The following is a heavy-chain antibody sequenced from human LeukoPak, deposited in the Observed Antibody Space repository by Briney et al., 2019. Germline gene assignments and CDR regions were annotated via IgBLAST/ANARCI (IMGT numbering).Heavy chain of an antibody. CDR2: IYYSGST. V-gene: IGHV4-59*12. D-gene: IGHD3-22*01. CDR1: GGSISSYY. Sequence: SETLSLTCTVSGGSISSYYWSWIRQPPGKGLEWIGYIYYSGSTNYNPSLKSRVTISVDTSKNQFSLKLSSVTAADTAVYYCARGGDYYDSSVVDYWGQGTLVTVSS. J-gene: IGHJ4*02. CDR3: ARGGDYYDSSVVDY.